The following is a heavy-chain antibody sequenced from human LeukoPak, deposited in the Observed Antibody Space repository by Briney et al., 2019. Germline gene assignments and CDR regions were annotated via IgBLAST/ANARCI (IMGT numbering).Heavy chain of an antibody. V-gene: IGHV4-4*07. CDR1: GGSISSYY. Sequence: SETLSLTCTVSGGSISSYYWSWIRQPAGKGLEWIGRIYTSGSTNYNPSLKSRDTMSVDTSKNQFSLKLSSVTAADTAVYYCARDLRDIVVVPAASYYYYYYMDVWGKGTTVTVSS. CDR3: ARDLRDIVVVPAASYYYYYYMDV. J-gene: IGHJ6*03. D-gene: IGHD2-2*01. CDR2: IYTSGST.